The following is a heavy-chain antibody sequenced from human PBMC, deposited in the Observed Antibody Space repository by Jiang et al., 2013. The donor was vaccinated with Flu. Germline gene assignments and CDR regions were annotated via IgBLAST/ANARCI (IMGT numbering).Heavy chain of an antibody. D-gene: IGHD3-16*01. CDR2: ISWNSGSI. J-gene: IGHJ6*02. V-gene: IGHV3-9*01. CDR3: AKDLDEGRFNYGMDV. Sequence: SGISWNSGSIGYADSVKGRFTISRDNAKNSLYLQMNSLRAEDTALYYCAKDLDEGRFNYGMDVWGQGTTVTVSS.